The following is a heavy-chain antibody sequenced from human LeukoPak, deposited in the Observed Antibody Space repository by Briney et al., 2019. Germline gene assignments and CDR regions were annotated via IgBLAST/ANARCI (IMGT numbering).Heavy chain of an antibody. CDR2: INSDGSST. Sequence: GGSLRLSCAASGFTVSSNYMSWVRQAPGKGLEWVSDINSDGSSTSYADSVKGRFTISRDNAKNSLYLQMNSLRAEDTAVYYCARDPTYYYDSSGAFDYWGQGTLVTVSS. CDR3: ARDPTYYYDSSGAFDY. V-gene: IGHV3-74*01. J-gene: IGHJ4*02. CDR1: GFTVSSNY. D-gene: IGHD3-22*01.